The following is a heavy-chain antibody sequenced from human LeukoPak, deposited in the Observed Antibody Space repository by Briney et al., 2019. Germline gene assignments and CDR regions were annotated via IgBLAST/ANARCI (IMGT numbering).Heavy chain of an antibody. D-gene: IGHD3-10*01. V-gene: IGHV1-46*01. J-gene: IGHJ5*02. CDR1: GYTFTSYY. Sequence: GASVKVSCKASGYTFTSYYMHWVRQAPGQGLEWMGIINPSGGSTSYAQKFQGRVTMTRDTSTSTVYMELSSLRSEDTAVYYCARGGEALWFGELIWFDPWGQGTLVTVSS. CDR3: ARGGEALWFGELIWFDP. CDR2: INPSGGST.